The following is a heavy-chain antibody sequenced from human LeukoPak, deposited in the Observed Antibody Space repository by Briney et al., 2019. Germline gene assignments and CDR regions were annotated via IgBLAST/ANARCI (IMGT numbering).Heavy chain of an antibody. CDR2: IHCTGST. Sequence: SETLSLTCTVSGGSISSYYWSWIRQSPGKGLECIGYIHCTGSTNYNPSLKSRVTISVETSKNQFSLKLKSVTAADTAVYYCARGGYYGSGNDFRFDPWGQGTLVTVSS. V-gene: IGHV4-59*01. CDR3: ARGGYYGSGNDFRFDP. D-gene: IGHD3-10*01. CDR1: GGSISSYY. J-gene: IGHJ5*02.